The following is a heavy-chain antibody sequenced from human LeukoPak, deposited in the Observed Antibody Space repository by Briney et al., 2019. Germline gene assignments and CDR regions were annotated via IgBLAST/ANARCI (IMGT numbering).Heavy chain of an antibody. V-gene: IGHV3-11*01. CDR2: ISSSGDTI. Sequence: PGASLRLSCEASAFTLSHYYMTWISQAPGKGLEWLSCISSSGDTIYYADSVKGRFTVSRDNAENSLYLQMNSLRAEDTAMYYCARQGSEIDYWGQGTLVTVSS. CDR3: ARQGSEIDY. J-gene: IGHJ4*02. CDR1: AFTLSHYY.